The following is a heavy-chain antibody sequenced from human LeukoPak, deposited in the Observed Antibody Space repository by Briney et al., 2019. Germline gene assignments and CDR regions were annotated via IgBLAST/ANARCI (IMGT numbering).Heavy chain of an antibody. CDR2: IYPADSDT. CDR1: GYIFTSYW. V-gene: IGHV5-51*01. Sequence: GESLKISCKGSGYIFTSYWIGWVRQMPGKGLEWMGIIYPADSDTRYSPSFQGQVTISADKSISTAYLQWSSLKAADTAMYYCARPGGYNQYYFDYWGQGTLVTVSS. CDR3: ARPGGYNQYYFDY. J-gene: IGHJ4*02. D-gene: IGHD5-24*01.